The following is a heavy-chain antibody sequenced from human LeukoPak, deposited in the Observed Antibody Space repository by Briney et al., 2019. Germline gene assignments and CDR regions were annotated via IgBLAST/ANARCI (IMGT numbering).Heavy chain of an antibody. CDR2: ISYDGDDK. J-gene: IGHJ4*02. CDR3: AKGLGGNPAY. Sequence: PGRSLRLSCAASGFTFSSYGMHWVRQAPGKGLEWVAVISYDGDDKYYADSVKGRFTTSRDSSKNTLYLQMNSLRAEDTAIYYCAKGLGGNPAYWGQGTLVTVSS. D-gene: IGHD3-16*01. CDR1: GFTFSSYG. V-gene: IGHV3-30*18.